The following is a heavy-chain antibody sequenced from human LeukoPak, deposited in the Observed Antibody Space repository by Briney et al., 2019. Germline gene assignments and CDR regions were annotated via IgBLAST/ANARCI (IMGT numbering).Heavy chain of an antibody. CDR1: GFTFRRHW. Sequence: PGGSLRLSCAASGFTFRRHWMSWVRQAPGKGLEWVSAISGSGGSTYYADSVKGRFTISRDNSKNTLYLQMNSLRAEDTAVYYCAKVEQQQLLLYFDYWGQGTLVTVSS. D-gene: IGHD6-13*01. CDR3: AKVEQQQLLLYFDY. CDR2: ISGSGGST. J-gene: IGHJ4*02. V-gene: IGHV3-23*01.